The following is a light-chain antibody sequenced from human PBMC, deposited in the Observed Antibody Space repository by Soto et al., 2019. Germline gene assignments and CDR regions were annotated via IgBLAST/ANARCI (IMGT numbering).Light chain of an antibody. J-gene: IGLJ2*01. Sequence: QSVLTQPASVSGSPGQSITISCTGTSSDVGGYHYVSWYQQHPGKAPKLMIYEVSNRPSGVSNRFSGSKSGNTASLTISGLQAEDEADYYCCSYAGSYTLVFGGGTKVTVL. V-gene: IGLV2-14*01. CDR2: EVS. CDR3: CSYAGSYTLV. CDR1: SSDVGGYHY.